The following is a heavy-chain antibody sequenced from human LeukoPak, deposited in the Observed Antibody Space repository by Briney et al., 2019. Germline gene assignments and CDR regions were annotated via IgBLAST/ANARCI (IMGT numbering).Heavy chain of an antibody. D-gene: IGHD3-10*01. CDR1: GGTFSSYA. CDR2: IIPIFGTA. V-gene: IGHV1-69*13. J-gene: IGHJ5*02. Sequence: SVKVSCKASGGTFSSYAISWVRQAPGQGLEWMGGIIPIFGTANYAQKFQGRVTITADESTSTAYMELSSLRSEDTAVYYCAPDYYGAGGYYSRSWFDPWGQGTLVTVSS. CDR3: APDYYGAGGYYSRSWFDP.